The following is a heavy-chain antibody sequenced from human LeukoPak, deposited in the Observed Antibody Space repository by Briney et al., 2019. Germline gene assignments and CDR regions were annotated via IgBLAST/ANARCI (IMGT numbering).Heavy chain of an antibody. J-gene: IGHJ4*02. V-gene: IGHV1-69*13. D-gene: IGHD6-13*01. Sequence: GASVNVSCKASGGTFSSYAISWVRQAPGQGLEWMGGIIPIFGTANYAQKFQGRVTITADESTSTAYMELSSLRSEDTAVYYCARGVVGSSWPFDYWGQGTLVTVSS. CDR1: GGTFSSYA. CDR3: ARGVVGSSWPFDY. CDR2: IIPIFGTA.